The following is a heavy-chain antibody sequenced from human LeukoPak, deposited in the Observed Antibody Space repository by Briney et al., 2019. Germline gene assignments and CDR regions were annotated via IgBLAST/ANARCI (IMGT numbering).Heavy chain of an antibody. J-gene: IGHJ4*02. V-gene: IGHV3-23*01. Sequence: GGSLRLSCAASGFTFSSYAMSWVRQAPGKGLEWVSAISGSGGSTYYADSVKGRFTISRDNSKNTLYLQMNSLRAEDTAVYYCAKFGYSSSQIRAEHFDYWGQGTLVTVSS. CDR2: ISGSGGST. D-gene: IGHD6-13*01. CDR1: GFTFSSYA. CDR3: AKFGYSSSQIRAEHFDY.